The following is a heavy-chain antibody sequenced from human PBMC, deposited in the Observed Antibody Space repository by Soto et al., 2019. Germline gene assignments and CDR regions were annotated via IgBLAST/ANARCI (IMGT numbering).Heavy chain of an antibody. CDR3: ARGYYYDSSGYFVIGWFDP. Sequence: SETLSLTCAAYGGSFSGYYWSWLRQPPGKGLEWIGYIYYSGSTYYNPSLKSRVTISVDTSKNQFSLELSSVTAADTAVYYCARGYYYDSSGYFVIGWFDPWGQGTLVTVSS. CDR2: IYYSGST. J-gene: IGHJ5*02. CDR1: GGSFSGYY. D-gene: IGHD3-22*01. V-gene: IGHV4-34*09.